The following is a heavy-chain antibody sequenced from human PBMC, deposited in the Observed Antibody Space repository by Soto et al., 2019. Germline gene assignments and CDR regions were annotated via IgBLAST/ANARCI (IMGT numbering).Heavy chain of an antibody. V-gene: IGHV1-8*01. Sequence: QVQLVQSGAEVKKPGASVKISCKTSGYTFTSYDVNWVRQATGQGLEWMGWMNPNSGNTGYAQKFQGRVTMTRDTSISTADMELSSLISEDPAVYYCVRGEWELSYWGQGTLVTVSS. D-gene: IGHD1-26*01. CDR3: VRGEWELSY. J-gene: IGHJ4*02. CDR2: MNPNSGNT. CDR1: GYTFTSYD.